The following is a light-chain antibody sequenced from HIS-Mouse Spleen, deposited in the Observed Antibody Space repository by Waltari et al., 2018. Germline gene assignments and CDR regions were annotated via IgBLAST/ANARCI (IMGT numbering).Light chain of an antibody. J-gene: IGLJ2*01. CDR3: CSYAGSYTFEVV. CDR1: SSDVGGYNY. V-gene: IGLV2-11*01. CDR2: DVS. Sequence: QSALTQPRSVSGSPGQSVPISCTGTSSDVGGYNYVSWYQQHPGKAPKLMIYDVSKRPSGVPERFSGSKSGNTASLTISGLQAEDEADYYCCSYAGSYTFEVVFGGGTKLTVL.